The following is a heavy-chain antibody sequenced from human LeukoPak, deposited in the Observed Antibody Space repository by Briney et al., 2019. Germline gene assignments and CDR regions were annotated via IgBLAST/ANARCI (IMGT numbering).Heavy chain of an antibody. V-gene: IGHV3-53*03. J-gene: IGHJ4*02. CDR3: ARAVSNDYAAY. CDR1: GFTVSNNF. CDR2: IYSGGST. Sequence: PGGSLRLSCAASGFTVSNNFMTWVRQPPGKGLEWVSIIYSGGSTYYADSVRGRFTISRDDSRNTLYLQMSSLRAADTAVYYCARAVSNDYAAYWGQGTLVTVSS. D-gene: IGHD4-17*01.